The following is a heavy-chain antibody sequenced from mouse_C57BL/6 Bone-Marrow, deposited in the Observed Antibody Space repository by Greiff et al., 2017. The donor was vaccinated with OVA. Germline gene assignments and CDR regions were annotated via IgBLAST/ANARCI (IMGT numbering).Heavy chain of an antibody. V-gene: IGHV6-3*01. CDR3: TGPWDYAWFAY. Sequence: EVKVEESGGGLVQPGGSMKLSCVASGFTFSNYWMNWVRQSPEKGLEWVAQIRLKSDNYATHYAESVKGRFTISRDDSKSSVYLQMNNLRAEDTGIYYCTGPWDYAWFAYWGQGTLVTVSA. CDR1: GFTFSNYW. CDR2: IRLKSDNYAT. D-gene: IGHD2-4*01. J-gene: IGHJ3*01.